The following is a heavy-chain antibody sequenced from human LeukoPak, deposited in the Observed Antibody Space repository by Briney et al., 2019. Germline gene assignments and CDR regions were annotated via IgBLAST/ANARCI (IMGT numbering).Heavy chain of an antibody. Sequence: GGSLRLSCAASGFTFSTYWMSWVRQAPGKGLEWVANIQQDGSEKYYVDSVKGRFTISRDNAKNSLYLQMNSLKAEDAAVYYCARDKIVGATHFDYWGQGTLVTVSS. CDR1: GFTFSTYW. D-gene: IGHD1-26*01. J-gene: IGHJ4*02. CDR3: ARDKIVGATHFDY. CDR2: IQQDGSEK. V-gene: IGHV3-7*01.